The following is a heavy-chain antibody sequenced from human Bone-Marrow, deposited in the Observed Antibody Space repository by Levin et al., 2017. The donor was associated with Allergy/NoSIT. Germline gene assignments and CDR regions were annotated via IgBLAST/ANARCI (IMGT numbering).Heavy chain of an antibody. CDR2: ISGSGGHT. Sequence: GESLKISCAASGFTFSTYGMSWVRQAPGKGLEWVSGISGSGGHTYYAEAVEGRFTISRDYSNKNMYLQMNSLRAEDTAVYYCAKDYSGTYAGFEDWGQGTLVTVSS. V-gene: IGHV3-23*01. CDR3: AKDYSGTYAGFED. D-gene: IGHD1-26*01. CDR1: GFTFSTYG. J-gene: IGHJ4*02.